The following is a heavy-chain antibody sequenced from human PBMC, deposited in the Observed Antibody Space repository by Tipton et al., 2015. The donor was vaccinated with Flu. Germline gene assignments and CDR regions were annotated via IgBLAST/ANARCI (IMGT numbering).Heavy chain of an antibody. V-gene: IGHV4-38-2*02. CDR3: ARSTYYYGSGSSDY. CDR1: GDSISGDCY. J-gene: IGHJ4*02. D-gene: IGHD3-10*01. Sequence: TLSLTCTISGDSISGDCYWGWIRQPPGKGLEWIGSISHSGNTYYNPSLKSRVTMSVDTSKNQFSLKLNSVTAADTAVYYCARSTYYYGSGSSDYWGQGSLVTVSS. CDR2: ISHSGNT.